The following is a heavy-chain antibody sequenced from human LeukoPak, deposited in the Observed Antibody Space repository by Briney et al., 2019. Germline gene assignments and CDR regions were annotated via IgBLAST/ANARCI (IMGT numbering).Heavy chain of an antibody. CDR3: ARNAAYNLDY. CDR2: IFHSGST. D-gene: IGHD1-14*01. CDR1: GGSISSGNW. V-gene: IGHV4-4*02. J-gene: IGHJ4*02. Sequence: SETLSLTCAVSGGSISSGNWWSWVRPPPGKGLEWIGEIFHSGSTNFNPSLKSRVTISIDKSKNQFSLEVTSVTAADTAVYYCARNAAYNLDYWGQGILVTVSS.